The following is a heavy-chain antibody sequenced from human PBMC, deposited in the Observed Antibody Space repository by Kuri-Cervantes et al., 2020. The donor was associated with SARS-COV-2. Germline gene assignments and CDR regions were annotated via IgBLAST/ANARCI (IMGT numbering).Heavy chain of an antibody. CDR2: IYYSGTT. V-gene: IGHV4-31*03. Sequence: SETLSLTCSVSGGSMNSGFYYWSWIRQPPGKGLEWIGYIYYSGTTYYNPSLKSRVTISVDTSKNQFSLKLSSVTAADTAVYYCARTYYYDSSGLPDAFDIWGQGTMVTVSS. CDR1: GGSMNSGFYY. D-gene: IGHD3-22*01. J-gene: IGHJ3*02. CDR3: ARTYYYDSSGLPDAFDI.